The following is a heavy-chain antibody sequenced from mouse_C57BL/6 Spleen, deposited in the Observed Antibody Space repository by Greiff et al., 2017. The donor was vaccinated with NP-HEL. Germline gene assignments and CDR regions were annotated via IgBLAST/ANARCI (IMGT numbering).Heavy chain of an antibody. D-gene: IGHD4-1*01. CDR2: IYPGDGDT. J-gene: IGHJ2*01. V-gene: IGHV1-80*01. CDR1: GYAFSSYW. CDR3: ARREKLGTFDY. Sequence: QVQLKESGAELVKPGASVKISCKASGYAFSSYWMNWVKQRPGKGLEWIGQIYPGDGDTNYNGKFKGKATLTADKSSSTAYMQLSSLTSEDSAVYFCARREKLGTFDYWGQGTTLTVSS.